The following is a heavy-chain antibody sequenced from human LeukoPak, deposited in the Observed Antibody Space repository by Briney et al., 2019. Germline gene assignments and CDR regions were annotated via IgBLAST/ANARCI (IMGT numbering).Heavy chain of an antibody. V-gene: IGHV3-30-3*01. Sequence: PGGSLRLSCAASGFTFSSYAMHWVRQAPGKGLEWVAVISYDGSNKYYADSVKGRFTISRDNSKNTLYLQMNSLRAEDTAVYYCAALGGYCSSTSCYEGGGQGTLVTVSS. J-gene: IGHJ4*02. D-gene: IGHD2-2*01. CDR3: AALGGYCSSTSCYEG. CDR2: ISYDGSNK. CDR1: GFTFSSYA.